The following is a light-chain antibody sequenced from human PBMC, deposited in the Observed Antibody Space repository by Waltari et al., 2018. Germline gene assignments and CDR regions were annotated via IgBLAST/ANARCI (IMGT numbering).Light chain of an antibody. CDR2: DAS. Sequence: DIQLTQSPSSLSASVGDRVTITCQASQAITNYLNWYQQKPGKAPKLLIYDASNLQTGVPSRVSGSQSGTEFTFTIASLQPEDVATYYCQRYDNRPVFAFGPGTKVNVK. V-gene: IGKV1-33*01. J-gene: IGKJ3*01. CDR1: QAITNY. CDR3: QRYDNRPVFA.